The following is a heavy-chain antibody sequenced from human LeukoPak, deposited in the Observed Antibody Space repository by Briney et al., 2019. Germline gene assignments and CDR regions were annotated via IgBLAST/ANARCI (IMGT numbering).Heavy chain of an antibody. D-gene: IGHD5-24*01. V-gene: IGHV4-4*07. CDR1: GGSISSYY. Sequence: SETLSLTCTVSGGSISSYYWSWIRQPAGKGLEWIGRIYTSGSTNYNPSLKSRVTMSVDTSKNQFSLKLSSVTAADTAVYYCARGYNPSPYNWFDPWGQGTLVTVSS. CDR2: IYTSGST. J-gene: IGHJ5*02. CDR3: ARGYNPSPYNWFDP.